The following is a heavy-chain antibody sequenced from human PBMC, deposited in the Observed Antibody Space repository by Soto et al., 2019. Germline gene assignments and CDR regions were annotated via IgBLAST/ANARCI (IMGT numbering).Heavy chain of an antibody. V-gene: IGHV4-61*01. CDR3: AGERYLGERVVVPAANNWFDP. J-gene: IGHJ5*02. Sequence: SATLSLTCTVSGGSVSSGSYYWSWIRQPPGKGLEWIGYIYYSGSTNYNPSLKSRVTISVDTSKNQFSLKLSSVTAADTAVYYCAGERYLGERVVVPAANNWFDPWGQGSLVTVSS. CDR1: GGSVSSGSYY. CDR2: IYYSGST. D-gene: IGHD2-2*01.